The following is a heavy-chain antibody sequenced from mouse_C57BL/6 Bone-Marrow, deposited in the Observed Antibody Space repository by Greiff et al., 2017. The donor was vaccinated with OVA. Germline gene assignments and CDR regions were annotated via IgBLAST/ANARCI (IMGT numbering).Heavy chain of an antibody. Sequence: QVQLQQSGPGLVQPSQSLSITCTVSGFSLTSYGVHWVRQSPGKGLVWLGVIWSGGSTDYNAAFISRLSISKDNSKSQVFFKMNSLQADDTAIYYCARKTATYGSSPYWYFDVWGTGTTVTVSS. J-gene: IGHJ1*03. CDR3: ARKTATYGSSPYWYFDV. D-gene: IGHD1-1*01. V-gene: IGHV2-2*01. CDR2: IWSGGST. CDR1: GFSLTSYG.